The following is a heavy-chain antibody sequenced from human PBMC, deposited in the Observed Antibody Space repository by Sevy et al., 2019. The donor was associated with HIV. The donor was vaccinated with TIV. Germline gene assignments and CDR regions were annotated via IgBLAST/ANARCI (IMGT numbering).Heavy chain of an antibody. Sequence: ASVKVSCKASGGTFSSYAISWVRQAPGQGLEWMGGIIPIFGTANYAQKFQGRVTITADKSTSTAYMELSSLRSEDTAVYYCARAPPPVNRYYYGSGSHYYYYYMDVWGKGTTVTVSS. CDR1: GGTFSSYA. CDR3: ARAPPPVNRYYYGSGSHYYYYYMDV. J-gene: IGHJ6*03. V-gene: IGHV1-69*06. D-gene: IGHD3-10*01. CDR2: IIPIFGTA.